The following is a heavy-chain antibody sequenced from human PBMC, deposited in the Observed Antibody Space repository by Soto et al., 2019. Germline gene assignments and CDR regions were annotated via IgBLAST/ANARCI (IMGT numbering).Heavy chain of an antibody. CDR2: IYSGGNT. J-gene: IGHJ4*02. CDR3: ARDSMYYGSGSYYKVSDY. D-gene: IGHD3-10*01. Sequence: EVQLVESGGGLVQPGGSLRLSCAASGFIVSSDYMSWVRQAPGKGLEWVSTIYSGGNTYYADSVKGRFTISRDNSKNTLYLQMNSLRAEDTAVYYCARDSMYYGSGSYYKVSDYWGQGTLVTVSS. V-gene: IGHV3-66*01. CDR1: GFIVSSDY.